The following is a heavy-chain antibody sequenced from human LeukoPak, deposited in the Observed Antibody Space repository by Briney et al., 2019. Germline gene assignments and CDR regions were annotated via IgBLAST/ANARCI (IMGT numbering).Heavy chain of an antibody. Sequence: SETLCLTCTVSGVSISTSYYWGWIRQPPGKGLEWIGIIYYSGTTSYNPSLKSRVTISVDTSKNQFSLKLSSVTAADTAVYYCARSSNGVSRFDYWGQGTLVTVSS. CDR1: GVSISTSYY. V-gene: IGHV4-39*01. J-gene: IGHJ4*02. CDR2: IYYSGTT. D-gene: IGHD2-8*01. CDR3: ARSSNGVSRFDY.